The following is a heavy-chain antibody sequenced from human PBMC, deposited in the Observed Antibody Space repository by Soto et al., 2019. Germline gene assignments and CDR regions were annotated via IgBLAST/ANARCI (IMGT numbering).Heavy chain of an antibody. V-gene: IGHV4-59*08. CDR1: GGSISSYY. CDR3: ARQVVPAAHYYYYMDA. Sequence: KASETLSLTCTVSGGSISSYYWSWIRQPPGKGLEWIGYIYYSGSTNYNPSLKSRVTISVDTSKNQYSLKLSSVTAADTAVYYCARQVVPAAHYYYYMDAWGKGTTVTVSS. D-gene: IGHD2-2*01. J-gene: IGHJ6*03. CDR2: IYYSGST.